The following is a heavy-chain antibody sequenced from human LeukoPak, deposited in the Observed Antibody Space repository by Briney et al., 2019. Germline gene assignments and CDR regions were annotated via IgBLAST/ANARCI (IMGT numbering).Heavy chain of an antibody. V-gene: IGHV1-2*02. CDR2: INPNSGGT. D-gene: IGHD6-13*01. Sequence: GASVKVSCKASGYTFSGYYMHWVRQAPGQGLEWMGWINPNSGGTNYAQKFQGRVTMTRDTSISTAYMELSRLRSDDTAVYYCARVHSYSSSWSVDYWGQGTLVTVSS. J-gene: IGHJ4*02. CDR1: GYTFSGYY. CDR3: ARVHSYSSSWSVDY.